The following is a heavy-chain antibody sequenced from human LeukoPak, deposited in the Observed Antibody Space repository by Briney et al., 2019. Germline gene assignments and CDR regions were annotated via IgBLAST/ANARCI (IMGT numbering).Heavy chain of an antibody. V-gene: IGHV4-59*01. CDR1: GFTFSSYS. CDR3: ARGRMAESATGPFDL. J-gene: IGHJ3*01. Sequence: GSLRLSCAASGFTFSSYSMNWIRQPPGKGLEWIGYIYYSGSTNYNPSLKSRVTISVDTSKNHFSLKLSSVTAADTAVYYCARGRMAESATGPFDLWGQGTMVTVSS. D-gene: IGHD1-14*01. CDR2: IYYSGST.